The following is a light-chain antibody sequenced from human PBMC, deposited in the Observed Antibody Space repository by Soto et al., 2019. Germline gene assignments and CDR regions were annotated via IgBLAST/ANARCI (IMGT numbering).Light chain of an antibody. J-gene: IGLJ2*01. V-gene: IGLV2-14*01. CDR2: GVT. CDR3: SSYTKTNTLVL. CDR1: SSDIGDYNY. Sequence: QSALTQPASVSGSPGQSITIPCTGTSSDIGDYNYVSWYQQHPGKAPKLMIYGVTNRPSGVSNRFSGSKSGNTASLTISGLQAEDEADYFCSSYTKTNTLVLFGGGTKLTVL.